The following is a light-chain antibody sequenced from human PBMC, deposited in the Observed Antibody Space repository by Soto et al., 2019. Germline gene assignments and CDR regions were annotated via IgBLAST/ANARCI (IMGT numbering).Light chain of an antibody. Sequence: DIQMTQSPSTLSGSVGDRVTITCRASQTISSWLAWYQQKPGKAPKLLIYKASTLKSGVPSRFSGSGSGTEFTLTISSLLPEDFATYHCQQLTSFPFTFGQGTRLEIK. CDR3: QQLTSFPFT. V-gene: IGKV1-5*03. CDR2: KAS. J-gene: IGKJ5*01. CDR1: QTISSW.